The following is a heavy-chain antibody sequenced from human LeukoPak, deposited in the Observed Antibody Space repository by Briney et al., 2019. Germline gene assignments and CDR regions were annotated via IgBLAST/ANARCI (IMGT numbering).Heavy chain of an antibody. V-gene: IGHV3-30*18. D-gene: IGHD1-26*01. Sequence: PGRSLRLSCAASGFTFSSYGMHWVRQAPGKGLEWVAVISYDGSNKYYADSVKGRFTISRDNSKNTLYLQMNSLRAEDTAVYYCAKDRYERKRENLIDYWGQGTLVTVSS. CDR2: ISYDGSNK. CDR1: GFTFSSYG. J-gene: IGHJ4*02. CDR3: AKDRYERKRENLIDY.